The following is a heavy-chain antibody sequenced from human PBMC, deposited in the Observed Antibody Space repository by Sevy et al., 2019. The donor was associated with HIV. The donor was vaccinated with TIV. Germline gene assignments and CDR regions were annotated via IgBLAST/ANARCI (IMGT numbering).Heavy chain of an antibody. V-gene: IGHV3-49*03. J-gene: IGHJ4*02. CDR1: GFTFGDYA. D-gene: IGHD3-10*02. CDR2: IRTKAYGGTT. CDR3: TRGRYTYVPFDY. Sequence: GGSLRLSCTASGFTFGDYAMNWFRQAPGKGLEWVGFIRTKAYGGTTEYDASVKGRFTISRDDSKSIAYLQMNSLKTEDTAVYYCTRGRYTYVPFDYWGQGTLVTVSS.